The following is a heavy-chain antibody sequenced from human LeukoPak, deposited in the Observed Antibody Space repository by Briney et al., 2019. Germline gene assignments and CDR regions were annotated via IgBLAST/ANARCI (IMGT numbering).Heavy chain of an antibody. D-gene: IGHD2-2*01. J-gene: IGHJ5*02. Sequence: GGSLRLSCAASGFTFSSYSMNWVRQAPGKGLEWASSISSSSSYIYYADSVKGRFTISRDNAKNSLYLQMNSLRAEDTAVYYCARDPVYCSSTSCYQTSNWFDPWGQGTLVTVSS. CDR1: GFTFSSYS. V-gene: IGHV3-21*01. CDR3: ARDPVYCSSTSCYQTSNWFDP. CDR2: ISSSSSYI.